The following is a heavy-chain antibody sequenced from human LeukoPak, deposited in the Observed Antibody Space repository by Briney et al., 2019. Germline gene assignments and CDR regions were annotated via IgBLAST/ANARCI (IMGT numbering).Heavy chain of an antibody. CDR3: ARVGNYYDSSGYYYSLRSKQH. D-gene: IGHD3-22*01. V-gene: IGHV3-33*01. Sequence: PGRSLRLSCAASGFTFSSYGMHWVRQAPGKGLEWVAVIWYDGSNKYYADSVKGRFTISRDNSKNTLYLQMNSLRAEDTAVYYCARVGNYYDSSGYYYSLRSKQHWGQGTLVTVSS. J-gene: IGHJ1*01. CDR1: GFTFSSYG. CDR2: IWYDGSNK.